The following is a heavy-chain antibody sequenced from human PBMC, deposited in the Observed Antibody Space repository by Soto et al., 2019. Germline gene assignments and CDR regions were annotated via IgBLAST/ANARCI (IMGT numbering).Heavy chain of an antibody. Sequence: SETLSLTCTVSGCSISSYYWSWIRQPPGKGLEWIGYIYYSGSTNYNPSLKSRVTISVDTSKNQFSLKLSSVTAADTAVYYCERGYGCCFDYWGQGTLVTVSS. J-gene: IGHJ4*02. CDR3: ERGYGCCFDY. V-gene: IGHV4-59*08. CDR1: GCSISSYY. D-gene: IGHD5-18*01. CDR2: IYYSGST.